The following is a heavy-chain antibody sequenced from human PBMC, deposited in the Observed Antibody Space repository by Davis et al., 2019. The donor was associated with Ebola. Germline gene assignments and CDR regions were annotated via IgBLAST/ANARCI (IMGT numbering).Heavy chain of an antibody. Sequence: GSLRLSCAASGFSISNYEMNWVRQAPGKGLEWIGKISHGGVSDYHPSLRSRVTISVDTSKNQFSLKLNSVTAADTAVYYCAKHSDYHDNNGQPTYNWFDPWGQGTLVAVSS. CDR2: ISHGGVS. V-gene: IGHV4-4*02. CDR1: GFSISNYE. CDR3: AKHSDYHDNNGQPTYNWFDP. D-gene: IGHD3-22*01. J-gene: IGHJ5*02.